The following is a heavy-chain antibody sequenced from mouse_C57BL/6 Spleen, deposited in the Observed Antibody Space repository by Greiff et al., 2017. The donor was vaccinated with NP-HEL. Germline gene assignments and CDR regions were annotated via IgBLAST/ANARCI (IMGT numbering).Heavy chain of an antibody. D-gene: IGHD2-2*01. CDR3: ATYGYDGNWYFDV. CDR2: INPNNGGT. CDR1: GYTFTDYN. Sequence: VQLQQSGPELVKPGASVKMSCKASGYTFTDYNMHWVKQSHGKSLEWIGYINPNNGGTSYNQKFKGKATLTVNKSSSTAYMELRSLTSEDSAVYYCATYGYDGNWYFDVWGTGTTVTVSS. V-gene: IGHV1-22*01. J-gene: IGHJ1*03.